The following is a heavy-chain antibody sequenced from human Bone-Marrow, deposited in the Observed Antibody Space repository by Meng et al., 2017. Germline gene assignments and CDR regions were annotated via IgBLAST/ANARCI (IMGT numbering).Heavy chain of an antibody. CDR3: ARAGYYYDSSGYYRLGY. D-gene: IGHD3-22*01. Sequence: GESLKISCAASGFTVSSNYMSWVRQAPGKGLEWVSVIYSGGSTYYADSVKGRFTISRDNAKNSLYLQMNSLRAEDTAVYYCARAGYYYDSSGYYRLGYWGQGTLVTVSS. CDR2: IYSGGST. J-gene: IGHJ4*02. CDR1: GFTVSSNY. V-gene: IGHV3-53*03.